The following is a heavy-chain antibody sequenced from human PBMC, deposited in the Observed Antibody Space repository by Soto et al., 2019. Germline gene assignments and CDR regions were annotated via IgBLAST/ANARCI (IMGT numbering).Heavy chain of an antibody. J-gene: IGHJ4*02. V-gene: IGHV3-23*01. D-gene: IGHD3-22*01. CDR3: AKGRESTGSYRPFDY. CDR2: IDYGGGST. CDR1: GFTLSSYA. Sequence: GGSLRLSCAASGFTLSSYAMSWVRQAPGTGLEWVSAIDYGGGSTNYADSVKGRFTISRDNSKNTLYLQMNSLRAEDTAVYYCAKGRESTGSYRPFDYWGQGALVTAPQ.